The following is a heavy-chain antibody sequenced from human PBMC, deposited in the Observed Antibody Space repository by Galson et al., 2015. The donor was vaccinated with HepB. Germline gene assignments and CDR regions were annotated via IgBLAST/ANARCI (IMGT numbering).Heavy chain of an antibody. Sequence: QSGAEVKEPGESLKISCNGSGYTFTTAWVAWVRQLPGEGLEWMGIIHPGNSEITYSPSFQGHVTISTDNPISTTYLQWSSLKASDTAMYYCARHPYSSHWRDFDYWGQGTLVTVSS. J-gene: IGHJ4*02. CDR1: GYTFTTAW. CDR3: ARHPYSSHWRDFDY. CDR2: IHPGNSEI. V-gene: IGHV5-51*04. D-gene: IGHD6-19*01.